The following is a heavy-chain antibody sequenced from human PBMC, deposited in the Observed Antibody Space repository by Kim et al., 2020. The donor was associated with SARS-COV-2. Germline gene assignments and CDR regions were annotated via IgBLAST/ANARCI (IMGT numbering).Heavy chain of an antibody. CDR1: GFTFDDYA. V-gene: IGHV3-43*02. CDR3: ARGEQWLIKN. D-gene: IGHD6-19*01. J-gene: IGHJ4*02. Sequence: GGSLGLSCAASGFTFDDYAIHWVRQVPGKGLEWVSLISRDGGEIKYADSVKGRFTISRDNSKKSVHLQMNSLRSEDTALYYCARGEQWLIKNWGQGTQVTVSS. CDR2: ISRDGGEI.